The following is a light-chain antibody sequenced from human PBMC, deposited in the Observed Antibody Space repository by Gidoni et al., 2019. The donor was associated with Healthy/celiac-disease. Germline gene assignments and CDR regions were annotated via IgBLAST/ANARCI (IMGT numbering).Light chain of an antibody. CDR2: GAS. CDR3: QQYNNWPPWT. Sequence: EIVMTQSPATLSVSPGERATFSCRASQSVSSNFAWYQQKPGQAPRLLIYGASTRATGIPARFSGSVSGTEFTLTISSLQSEDFAVYYCQQYNNWPPWTFGQGTKVEIK. J-gene: IGKJ1*01. CDR1: QSVSSN. V-gene: IGKV3-15*01.